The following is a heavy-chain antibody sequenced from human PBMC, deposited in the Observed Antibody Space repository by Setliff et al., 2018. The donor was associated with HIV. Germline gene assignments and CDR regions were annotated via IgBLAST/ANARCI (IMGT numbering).Heavy chain of an antibody. CDR2: ITPNSGGT. V-gene: IGHV1-2*06. Sequence: ASVKVSCKASGYNFDTYPINWIRQAPGQGLEWMGRITPNSGGTNYARKFQDRVTMTRDTSISTAYMELSRLTSDDTAVYYCARDTENVFISGHRYFDYWGPGTLVTVSS. CDR1: GYNFDTYP. CDR3: ARDTENVFISGHRYFDY. D-gene: IGHD6-19*01. J-gene: IGHJ4*02.